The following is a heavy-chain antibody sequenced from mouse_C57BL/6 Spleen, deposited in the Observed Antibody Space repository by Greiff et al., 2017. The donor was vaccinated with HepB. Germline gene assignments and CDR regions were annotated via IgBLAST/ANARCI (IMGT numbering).Heavy chain of an antibody. CDR1: GYAFSSSW. CDR2: IYPGDGDT. V-gene: IGHV1-82*01. CDR3: ANYYGSSYGYAMDY. Sequence: LVKPGASVKISCKASGYAFSSSWMNWVKQRPGKGLEWIGRIYPGDGDTNYNGKFKGKATLTADKSSSTAYMQLSSLTSEDSAVYFCANYYGSSYGYAMDYWGQGTSVTVSS. D-gene: IGHD1-1*01. J-gene: IGHJ4*01.